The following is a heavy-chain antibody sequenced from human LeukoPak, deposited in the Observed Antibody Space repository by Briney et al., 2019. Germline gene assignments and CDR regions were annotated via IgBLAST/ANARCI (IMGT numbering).Heavy chain of an antibody. CDR2: INSDSSSI. Sequence: PGGSLRLSRAASGFTFSSYSMNWVRQAPGKGLEWVSSINSDSSSIYYADSVKGRFTISRDNAKNLLYLQMNSLRAEDTAVYYCARGTLSFRPWELEDYWGQGTLVTVSS. V-gene: IGHV3-21*01. CDR3: ARGTLSFRPWELEDY. CDR1: GFTFSSYS. J-gene: IGHJ4*02. D-gene: IGHD1-26*01.